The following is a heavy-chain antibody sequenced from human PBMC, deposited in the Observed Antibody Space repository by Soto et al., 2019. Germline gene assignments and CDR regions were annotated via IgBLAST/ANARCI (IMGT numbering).Heavy chain of an antibody. D-gene: IGHD4-17*01. V-gene: IGHV4-59*08. Sequence: QVQLQESGPGLVKPSETLSLTCSVSGGSITPYYWSWIRQPPGKGLEWIGYIHYSGITNYNPSLKSRVTMSLDTSPNQFSLKLSSVTAADTAIFYCARATVTTARGAFDIWGQGTMVNVSS. J-gene: IGHJ3*02. CDR3: ARATVTTARGAFDI. CDR1: GGSITPYY. CDR2: IHYSGIT.